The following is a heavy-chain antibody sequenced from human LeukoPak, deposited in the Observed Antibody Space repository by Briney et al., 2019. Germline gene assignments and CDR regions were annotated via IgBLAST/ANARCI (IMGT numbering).Heavy chain of an antibody. D-gene: IGHD4-11*01. CDR3: ARGERDDYSKNFDY. CDR2: MNPNSGNA. J-gene: IGHJ4*02. Sequence: ASVKVSCKASGYTFTSYDINWVRQATGQGLEWMGWMNPNSGNAGYAQKFQGRVTITRNTSISTAYMELSSPRSEDTAVYYCARGERDDYSKNFDYWGQGTLVTVSS. V-gene: IGHV1-8*03. CDR1: GYTFTSYD.